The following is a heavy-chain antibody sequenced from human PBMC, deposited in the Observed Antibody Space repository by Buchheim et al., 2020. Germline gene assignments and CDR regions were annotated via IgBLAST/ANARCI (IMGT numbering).Heavy chain of an antibody. CDR1: GFTFSSYV. Sequence: QVQLVESGGGVVQPGRSLRLSCAASGFTFSSYVMHWVRQAPGKGLEWVAVIWYDGSNTYYADSVKGRFTISRDNSKNTLYLQMNSLRAEDTAVYYCARDGHMVRGVITTNGMDVWGQGTT. CDR3: ARDGHMVRGVITTNGMDV. J-gene: IGHJ6*02. V-gene: IGHV3-33*01. D-gene: IGHD3-10*01. CDR2: IWYDGSNT.